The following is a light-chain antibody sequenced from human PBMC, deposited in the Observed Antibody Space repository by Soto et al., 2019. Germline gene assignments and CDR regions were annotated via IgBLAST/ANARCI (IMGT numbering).Light chain of an antibody. V-gene: IGKV1-5*01. CDR2: DAS. J-gene: IGKJ1*01. Sequence: DIQMTQSPSTLSASVGDRVTITCRASQSISSWLAWYQQKPGKAPKLLTYDASSLESGVPSRFSGSRSGTEFSLTISSLQPDDFATYYCQQYNSYSWTFGQGTKV. CDR1: QSISSW. CDR3: QQYNSYSWT.